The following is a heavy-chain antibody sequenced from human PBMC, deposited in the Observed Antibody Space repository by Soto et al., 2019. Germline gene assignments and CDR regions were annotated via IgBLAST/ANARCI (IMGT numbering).Heavy chain of an antibody. CDR3: AHNDFWSGYYPTYFDY. CDR2: IYWNDDK. Sequence: GSGPTLVNPTQTLTLTCTFSGFSLSTSGVGXGWIRQPPGKALEWLALIYWNDDKRDSPSLKSRPTITKDTSKDQVVLTMTNMDPVDTATYYCAHNDFWSGYYPTYFDYWGQGALVTVSS. V-gene: IGHV2-5*01. D-gene: IGHD3-3*01. CDR1: GFSLSTSGVG. J-gene: IGHJ4*02.